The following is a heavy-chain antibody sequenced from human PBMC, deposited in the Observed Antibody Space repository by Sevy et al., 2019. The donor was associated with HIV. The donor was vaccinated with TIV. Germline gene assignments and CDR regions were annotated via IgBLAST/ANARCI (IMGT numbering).Heavy chain of an antibody. V-gene: IGHV3-7*01. CDR3: ARDKGQGWFDP. Sequence: GGSLRLSCAASGFTFSNDWMSWVRQAPGKGLEWVANIKQDGSEKYYVDSVKGRFTISRDNAKNSLSLQMNSLRAGDTAMYYCARDKGQGWFDPWGQGTLVTVSS. J-gene: IGHJ5*02. CDR1: GFTFSNDW. CDR2: IKQDGSEK.